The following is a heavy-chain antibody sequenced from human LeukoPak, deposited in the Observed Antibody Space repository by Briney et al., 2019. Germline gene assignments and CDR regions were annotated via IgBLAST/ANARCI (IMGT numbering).Heavy chain of an antibody. CDR1: GFTFDDYG. V-gene: IGHV3-20*01. J-gene: IGHJ6*03. CDR3: ARGSATVTTYYYYYMDV. CDR2: INWNGGST. D-gene: IGHD4-17*01. Sequence: GGSLRLSCAASGFTFDDYGMSWVRQAPGKGLEWVSGINWNGGSTGYADSVKGRFTISRDNAKNSLYLQMNSLRAEDTALYHCARGSATVTTYYYYYMDVRGKGTTVTVSS.